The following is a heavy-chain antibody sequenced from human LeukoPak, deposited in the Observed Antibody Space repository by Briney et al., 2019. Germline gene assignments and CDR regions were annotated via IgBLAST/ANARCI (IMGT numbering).Heavy chain of an antibody. CDR1: GGSLNNGGYY. D-gene: IGHD5-24*01. J-gene: IGHJ4*02. Sequence: PSQTLSLTCTVSGGSLNNGGYYWSWIRHHPGKGLEWIGYIYYSGSPYYNPSLRSRVTISVDTSKNHFSLKLSFVTAADTAVYYCARNRDGYNSFDYWGQGTLVTVSS. CDR2: IYYSGSP. V-gene: IGHV4-31*03. CDR3: ARNRDGYNSFDY.